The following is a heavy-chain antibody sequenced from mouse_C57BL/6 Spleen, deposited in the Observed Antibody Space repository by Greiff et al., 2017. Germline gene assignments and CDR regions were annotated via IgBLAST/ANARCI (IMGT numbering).Heavy chain of an antibody. CDR1: GYAFSSSW. D-gene: IGHD2-4*01. J-gene: IGHJ3*01. V-gene: IGHV1-82*01. CDR3: ARGDYDDGSWFAY. Sequence: VQLQQSGPELVKPGASVKISCKASGYAFSSSWMNWVKQRPGKGLEWIGRIYPGDGDTNYNGKFKGKATLTADKSSSTAYMQLSSLTSEDSAVYFCARGDYDDGSWFAYWGQGTLVTVSA. CDR2: IYPGDGDT.